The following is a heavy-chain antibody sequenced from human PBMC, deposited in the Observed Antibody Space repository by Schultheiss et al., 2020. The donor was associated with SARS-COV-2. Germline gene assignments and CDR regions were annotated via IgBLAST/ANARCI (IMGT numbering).Heavy chain of an antibody. D-gene: IGHD1-1*01. V-gene: IGHV3-23*01. CDR1: GFRFGDYA. J-gene: IGHJ4*02. CDR3: TKSNWNDRPYYFDY. Sequence: GGSLRLSCTTSGFRFGDYAMTWVRQAPGKGLEWVSTMSGSGPVTYYADSVKGRFTISRDNSKNTLYLQMNSLRAEDTAIYYCTKSNWNDRPYYFDYWGQGTLVTVSS. CDR2: MSGSGPVT.